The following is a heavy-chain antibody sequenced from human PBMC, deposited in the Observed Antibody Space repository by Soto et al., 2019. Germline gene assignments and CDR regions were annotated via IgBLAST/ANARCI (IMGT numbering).Heavy chain of an antibody. V-gene: IGHV1-69*13. J-gene: IGHJ6*02. CDR2: IIPIFGPA. Sequence: ASVKVSCKSSGGTFSSHSINWVRQAPGQGLEWMGGIIPIFGPANFAKNFQGRVTITAGESTTTAYMELGSLTSEDTAVYYCATGSFTSTGGRIGYHYNAMDVWGQGTTVTVSS. D-gene: IGHD1-1*01. CDR1: GGTFSSHS. CDR3: ATGSFTSTGGRIGYHYNAMDV.